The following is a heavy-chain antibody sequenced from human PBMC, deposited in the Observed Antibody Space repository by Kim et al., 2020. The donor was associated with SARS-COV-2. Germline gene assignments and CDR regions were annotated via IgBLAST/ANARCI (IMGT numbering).Heavy chain of an antibody. CDR1: GGSVSSGSYY. V-gene: IGHV4-61*01. CDR3: ARRYSSSWPRKNWFDP. Sequence: SETLSLTCTVSGGSVSSGSYYWSWIRQPPGKGLEWIGYIYYSGSTNYNPSLKSRVTISVDTSKNQFSLKLSSVTAADTAVYYCARRYSSSWPRKNWFDP. D-gene: IGHD6-13*01. J-gene: IGHJ5*02. CDR2: IYYSGST.